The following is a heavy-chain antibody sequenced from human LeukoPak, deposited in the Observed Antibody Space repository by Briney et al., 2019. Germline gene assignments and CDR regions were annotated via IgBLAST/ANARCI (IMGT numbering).Heavy chain of an antibody. CDR3: AREDDFWSGYSRFDY. D-gene: IGHD3-3*01. Sequence: PGGSLRLSCAASGFTFSSYEMNWVRQAPGKGLEWVSYISSSGSTIYYADSVKGRFTISRDNAKNSLYLQMNSLRAEDTAVYYCAREDDFWSGYSRFDYWGQGTLVTVSS. V-gene: IGHV3-48*03. CDR2: ISSSGSTI. CDR1: GFTFSSYE. J-gene: IGHJ4*02.